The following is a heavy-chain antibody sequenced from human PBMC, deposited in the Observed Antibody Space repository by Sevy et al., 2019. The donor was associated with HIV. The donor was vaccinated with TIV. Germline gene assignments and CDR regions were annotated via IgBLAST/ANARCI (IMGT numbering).Heavy chain of an antibody. CDR3: VKDPLISLGADLFDY. J-gene: IGHJ4*02. CDR2: IQYDGGNK. V-gene: IGHV3-30*02. D-gene: IGHD7-27*01. Sequence: GGSLRLSCATSGFTFNSHGMHWVRQAPGKGLEWVSFIQYDGGNKNYADSLKGRFTISRDNSKNTLYLQLSGLRTEDTALYYCVKDPLISLGADLFDYWGQGTLVTVSS. CDR1: GFTFNSHG.